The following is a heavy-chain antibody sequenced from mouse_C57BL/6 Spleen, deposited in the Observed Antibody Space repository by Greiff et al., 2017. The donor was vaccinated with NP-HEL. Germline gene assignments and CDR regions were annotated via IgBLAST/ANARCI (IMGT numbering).Heavy chain of an antibody. J-gene: IGHJ3*01. CDR2: IDTETGGN. CDR1: GYTFTDYE. CDR3: TRVFYYGSSYGFAY. V-gene: IGHV1-15*01. D-gene: IGHD1-1*01. Sequence: QVQLQQSGAELVRPGASVTLSCKASGYTFTDYEMHWVKQTPVHGLEWIGAIDTETGGNAYNQKFKGKAILTATKSSSTAYMELRSLTSEDFAVYYCTRVFYYGSSYGFAYWGQGTLVTVSA.